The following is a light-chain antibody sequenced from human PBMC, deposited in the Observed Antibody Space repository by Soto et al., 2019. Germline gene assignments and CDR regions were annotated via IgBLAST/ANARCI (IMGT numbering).Light chain of an antibody. CDR2: GAS. Sequence: EIVLTQSPGTLSLSPGERATLSCRASESVSSSYLAWYQQKPGQAPRLLIYGASSRATGIPDRFSGSGSGTDFTLTISRLEPEDLAVYYCQQYGSRTFDQGTKVEIK. CDR3: QQYGSRT. J-gene: IGKJ1*01. CDR1: ESVSSSY. V-gene: IGKV3-20*01.